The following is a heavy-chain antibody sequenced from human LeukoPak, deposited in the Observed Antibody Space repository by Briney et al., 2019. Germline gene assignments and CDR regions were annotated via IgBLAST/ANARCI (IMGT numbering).Heavy chain of an antibody. CDR2: ISSSSSTI. Sequence: PGGPLRLSCAASGFPFSSYRMNWVRQAPGKGLEWVSYISSSSSTIYYADSVKGRFTISRDNAKTSLYLQMNSLRAEDTAVYYCARSRRRAWFGELLSSPYGMDVWGQGTTVTVSS. D-gene: IGHD3-10*01. CDR3: ARSRRRAWFGELLSSPYGMDV. CDR1: GFPFSSYR. V-gene: IGHV3-48*01. J-gene: IGHJ6*02.